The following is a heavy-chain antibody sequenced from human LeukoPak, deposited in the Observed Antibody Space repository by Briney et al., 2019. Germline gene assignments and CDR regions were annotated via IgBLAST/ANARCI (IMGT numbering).Heavy chain of an antibody. V-gene: IGHV1-46*01. D-gene: IGHD3-10*01. CDR2: INPSGGGT. CDR3: ARVGYAGSYYDTDY. Sequence: ASVKVSCKASGYTFTSYYTHWVRQAPGQGLEWMGIINPSGGGTTYAQKFQGRVTMTRDTSTSTVYMELSSRRSEDTAVYYCARVGYAGSYYDTDYWGQGTLVTVSS. J-gene: IGHJ4*02. CDR1: GYTFTSYY.